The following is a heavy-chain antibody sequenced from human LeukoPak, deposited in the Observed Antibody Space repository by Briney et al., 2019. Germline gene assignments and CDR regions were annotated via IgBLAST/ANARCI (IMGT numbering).Heavy chain of an antibody. J-gene: IGHJ4*02. CDR2: IYYSGST. D-gene: IGHD5-24*01. Sequence: SETLSLTCTVSGGSISSYYWSWIRQPPGKGLEWIGYIYYSGSTNYSPSLKSRVTISVDTSKNQFSLKLSSVTAADTAVYYCARRGDGYNQDYWGQGTLVTVSS. CDR1: GGSISSYY. CDR3: ARRGDGYNQDY. V-gene: IGHV4-59*08.